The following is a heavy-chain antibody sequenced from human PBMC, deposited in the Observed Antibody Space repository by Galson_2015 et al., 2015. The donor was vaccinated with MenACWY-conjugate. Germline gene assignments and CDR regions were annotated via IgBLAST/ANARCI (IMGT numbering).Heavy chain of an antibody. CDR2: IDPDGSTT. V-gene: IGHV3-74*01. D-gene: IGHD2-15*01. CDR1: GFTFSTYW. CDR3: ATAGCYRFDY. Sequence: SLRLSCAPSGFTFSTYWMHWVRQAPGKGLEWVSRIDPDGSTTDYAESMKGGFTITRDNAKNTLFLQIHRLRVEDTAVYYCATAGCYRFDYWGQGALVTVSS. J-gene: IGHJ4*02.